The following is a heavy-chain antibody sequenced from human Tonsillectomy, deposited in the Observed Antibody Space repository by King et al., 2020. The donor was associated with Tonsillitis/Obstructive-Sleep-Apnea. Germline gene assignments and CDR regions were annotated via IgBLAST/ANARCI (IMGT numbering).Heavy chain of an antibody. Sequence: VQLVQSGAEVKKPGASVKVSCKASGYTFLSYGITWVRQAPGQGPEWMGWISAYNGKTNYAQKVQGRVTMTTDTSTSTAYMELRSLRSDDTAVYYCARAGAGMGTPPLGYCTSSSCSSYDSWGQGTLVTVSS. V-gene: IGHV1-18*01. CDR2: ISAYNGKT. J-gene: IGHJ4*02. CDR1: GYTFLSYG. D-gene: IGHD2-2*01. CDR3: ARAGAGMGTPPLGYCTSSSCSSYDS.